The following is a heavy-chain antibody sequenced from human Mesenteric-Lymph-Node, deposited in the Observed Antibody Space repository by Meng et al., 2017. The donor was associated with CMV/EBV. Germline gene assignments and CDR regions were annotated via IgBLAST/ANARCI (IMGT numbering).Heavy chain of an antibody. J-gene: IGHJ4*02. D-gene: IGHD3-22*01. CDR3: ARRGKYDSDYSEY. V-gene: IGHV4-39*01. CDR2: VRHSGTT. CDR1: ADSISNSTYY. Sequence: QLQLQESGPGLVKPSETLSLSCIVSADSISNSTYYWTWIRQPPGKGLEWIGSVRHSGTTYYNPSLKGRLTISVDTSANLFSLRLTTVTAADTATYYCARRGKYDSDYSEYWGQGTLVTVSS.